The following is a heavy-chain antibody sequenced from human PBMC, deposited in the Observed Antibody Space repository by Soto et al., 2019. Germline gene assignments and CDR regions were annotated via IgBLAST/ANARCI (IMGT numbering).Heavy chain of an antibody. Sequence: SQTLSLTCAISGDSVSSNSAAWNWIRQSPSRGLEWLGRTFYRSKWYNDYAVSVKSRITINPDTSKNQFSLQLNSVTPEDTAVYYCARDHLVFGYDFSYGMDVWGQGTTVTVSS. J-gene: IGHJ6*02. V-gene: IGHV6-1*01. CDR3: ARDHLVFGYDFSYGMDV. CDR1: GDSVSSNSAA. D-gene: IGHD3-3*01. CDR2: TFYRSKWYN.